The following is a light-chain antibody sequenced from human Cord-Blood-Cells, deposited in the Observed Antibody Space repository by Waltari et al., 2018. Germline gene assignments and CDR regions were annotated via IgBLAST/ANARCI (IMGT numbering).Light chain of an antibody. CDR2: DVS. V-gene: IGLV2-14*01. Sequence: QSALTQPASVSRSPGQSITIACTGTSSDVGGYNYVSWDQQHPGKAPKLMIYDVSNRPSGVSNRFSGSKSGNTASLTISGLQAEDEADYYCSSYTSSSTVVFGGGTKLTVL. CDR3: SSYTSSSTVV. J-gene: IGLJ2*01. CDR1: SSDVGGYNY.